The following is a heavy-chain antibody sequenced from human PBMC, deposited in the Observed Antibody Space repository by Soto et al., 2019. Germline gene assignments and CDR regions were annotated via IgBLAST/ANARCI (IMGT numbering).Heavy chain of an antibody. CDR2: IYCNGGGT. Sequence: ASVKVTCKATLSTSICYYIHRVRQAPGQGLEWMGWIYCNGGGTNYAQKLKSSVNMTRDTSISAVYTVLSRVRADETAVYYGARSGLVVVTTFQGFPSGYWGQGTLVTVSS. CDR1: LSTSICYY. D-gene: IGHD2-21*02. J-gene: IGHJ4*02. CDR3: ARSGLVVVTTFQGFPSGY. V-gene: IGHV1-2*02.